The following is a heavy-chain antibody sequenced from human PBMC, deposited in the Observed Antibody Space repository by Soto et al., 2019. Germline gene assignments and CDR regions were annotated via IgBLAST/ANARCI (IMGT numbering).Heavy chain of an antibody. D-gene: IGHD2-2*01. CDR2: ISWNSGSI. CDR1: GFTFDDYA. CDR3: AKGTGYCISTSCYERSYYYYGMDV. V-gene: IGHV3-9*01. J-gene: IGHJ6*02. Sequence: GGSLRLSCAASGFTFDDYAMHWVRQAPGKGLEWVSGISWNSGSIGYADSVKGRFTISRDNAKNSLYLQMNSLRAEDTALYYCAKGTGYCISTSCYERSYYYYGMDVWGQGTTVTVSS.